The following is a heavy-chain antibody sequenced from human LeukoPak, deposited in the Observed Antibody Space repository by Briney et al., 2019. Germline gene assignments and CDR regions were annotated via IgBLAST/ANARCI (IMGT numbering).Heavy chain of an antibody. CDR2: ISSSSSTI. J-gene: IGHJ6*03. V-gene: IGHV3-48*01. D-gene: IGHD4-17*01. CDR3: TSPISTVSSYYYYMDV. Sequence: PGGSLRLSCAASGFTFSSYSMNWVRQAPGKGLEWVSHISSSSSTIYYADSVKGRFTISRDNAKNSLYLQMNSLRAEDTAVYYCTSPISTVSSYYYYMDVWGKGTTVTVSS. CDR1: GFTFSSYS.